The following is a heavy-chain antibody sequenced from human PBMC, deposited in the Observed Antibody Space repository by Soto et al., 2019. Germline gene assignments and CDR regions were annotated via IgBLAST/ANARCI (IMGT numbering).Heavy chain of an antibody. V-gene: IGHV3-9*01. D-gene: IGHD6-19*01. J-gene: IGHJ4*02. CDR1: GFTFDDYA. CDR3: AKGAYSSGWLPLGY. CDR2: ISWNSNNI. Sequence: GGSLRLSCAASGFTFDDYAMHWVRQAPGKGLEWVSGISWNSNNIAYADSVKGRFTISRDNAKNSLYLQMNSLRAEDTALYYCAKGAYSSGWLPLGYWGQGTLVTVSS.